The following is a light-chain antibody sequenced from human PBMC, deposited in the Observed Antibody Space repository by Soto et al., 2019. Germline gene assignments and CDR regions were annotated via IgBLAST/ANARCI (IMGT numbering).Light chain of an antibody. Sequence: DVQMTQSPSSRSASVGDRVPITCRASQGIRNDLGWYQQKPGKAPKRLIYAASSFQSGVPSRFSGSVSGTEFTLAISSMQHEDFATYYCLQSNSDPRTFGQGTKVEIK. J-gene: IGKJ1*01. CDR1: QGIRND. V-gene: IGKV1-17*01. CDR2: AAS. CDR3: LQSNSDPRT.